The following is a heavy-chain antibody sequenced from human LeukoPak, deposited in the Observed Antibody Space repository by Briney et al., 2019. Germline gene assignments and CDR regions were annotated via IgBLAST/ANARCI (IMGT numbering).Heavy chain of an antibody. CDR2: IYYSGST. CDR1: GGSISSYY. J-gene: IGHJ4*02. V-gene: IGHV4-59*01. CDR3: ARARDSSGWYPADY. Sequence: SETLSLTCTVSGGSISSYYWSWIRQPPGKGLEWIGYIYYSGSTNYNPSLKSRVIISVDTSKNQFSLKLSSVTAADTAVYYCARARDSSGWYPADYWGQGTLVTVSS. D-gene: IGHD6-19*01.